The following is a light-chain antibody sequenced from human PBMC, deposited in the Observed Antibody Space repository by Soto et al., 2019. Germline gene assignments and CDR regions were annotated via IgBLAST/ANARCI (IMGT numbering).Light chain of an antibody. V-gene: IGLV2-11*01. J-gene: IGLJ3*02. CDR1: SSDVGGYNY. CDR2: DVS. CDR3: CSYAGTYTQWV. Sequence: QSALTQPRSVSGSPGQLVTISCTGTSSDVGGYNYVSWYQQHPGKAPKLVIYDVSKRPSGVPDRFSGSKSGNTASLTVSGLQAEDEADYSCCSYAGTYTQWVFGGGTKVTVL.